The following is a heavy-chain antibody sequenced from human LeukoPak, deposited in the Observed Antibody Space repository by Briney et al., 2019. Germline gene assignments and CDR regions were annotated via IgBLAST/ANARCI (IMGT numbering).Heavy chain of an antibody. CDR1: GGTFSSYA. J-gene: IGHJ4*02. Sequence: ASVKVSCKASGGTFSSYAISWVRQAPGQGLEWMGGIIPIFGTANYAQKFQGRVTITADESTSTAYMELSSLRSEDTAVYYCARGLHDSSGSYSPFDYWGQGTLVTVSS. CDR3: ARGLHDSSGSYSPFDY. CDR2: IIPIFGTA. D-gene: IGHD3-22*01. V-gene: IGHV1-69*13.